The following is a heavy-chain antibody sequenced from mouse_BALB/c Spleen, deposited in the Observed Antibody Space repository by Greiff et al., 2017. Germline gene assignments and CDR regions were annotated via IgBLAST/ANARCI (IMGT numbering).Heavy chain of an antibody. D-gene: IGHD1-2*01. CDR3: ARGITTAKRYFDV. Sequence: VMVVESGPGLVAPSQSLSITCTVSGFSLTSYGVHWVRQPPGKGLEWLGVIWAGGSTNYNSALMSRLSISKDNSKSQVFLKMNSLQTDDTAMYYCARGITTAKRYFDVWGAGTTVTVSS. CDR1: GFSLTSYG. J-gene: IGHJ1*01. V-gene: IGHV2-9*02. CDR2: IWAGGST.